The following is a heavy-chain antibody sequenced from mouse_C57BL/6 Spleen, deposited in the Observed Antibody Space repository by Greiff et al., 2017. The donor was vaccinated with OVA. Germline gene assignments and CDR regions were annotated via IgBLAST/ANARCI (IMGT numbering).Heavy chain of an antibody. J-gene: IGHJ3*01. Sequence: VKLQQPGAELVKPGASVKLSCKASGYTFTSYWMQWVKQRPGQGLEWIGELDPSDSYTNYNQKFKGKATLTVDTSSSTAYMQLSSLTSEDSAVYYCARAGNYGSSSAWFAYWGQGTLVTVSA. CDR2: LDPSDSYT. D-gene: IGHD1-1*01. CDR1: GYTFTSYW. CDR3: ARAGNYGSSSAWFAY. V-gene: IGHV1-50*01.